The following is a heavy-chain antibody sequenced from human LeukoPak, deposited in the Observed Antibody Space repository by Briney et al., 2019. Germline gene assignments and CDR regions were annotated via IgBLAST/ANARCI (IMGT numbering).Heavy chain of an antibody. J-gene: IGHJ4*02. Sequence: GGSLRLSCAASGFTFSSYGMHWVRQAPGKGLEWVAVIWYDGSNKYYADSVKGRFTISRDNSKSTLYLQMNSLRAEDTAVYYCARYVGDSSGYYAEAGLDYWGQGTLVTVSS. CDR2: IWYDGSNK. V-gene: IGHV3-33*01. CDR3: ARYVGDSSGYYAEAGLDY. CDR1: GFTFSSYG. D-gene: IGHD3-22*01.